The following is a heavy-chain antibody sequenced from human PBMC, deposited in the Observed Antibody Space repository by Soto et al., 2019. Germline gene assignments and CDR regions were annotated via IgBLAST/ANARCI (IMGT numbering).Heavy chain of an antibody. D-gene: IGHD3-3*01. V-gene: IGHV4-59*01. Sequence: SETLSLTCTVSGGSISSYYWSWIRQPPGKGLEWIGYIYYSGSTNYNPSLKSRVTISVDTSKNQFSLKLSSVTAADTAVYYCAWAEGGYDFWSGYYKAANYYYYGMNVCGQGTTV. CDR3: AWAEGGYDFWSGYYKAANYYYYGMNV. CDR1: GGSISSYY. J-gene: IGHJ6*02. CDR2: IYYSGST.